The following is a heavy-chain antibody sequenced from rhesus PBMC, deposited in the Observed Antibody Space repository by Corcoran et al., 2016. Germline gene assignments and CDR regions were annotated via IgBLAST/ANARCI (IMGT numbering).Heavy chain of an antibody. CDR2: IYWDDDK. J-gene: IGHJ2*01. D-gene: IGHD3-16*01. CDR1: GFSLSTSGMG. V-gene: IGHV2S1*01. Sequence: QVTLKESGPALVKPTQTLTLTCIFSGFSLSTSGMGVGWIRQPPGKALEWLASIYWDDDKYYSTTLKSRLTSAKDTSKNQVVLTMTNMDPVDTATYYCARVLGGSYYFNYWYVDLWGPGTPITISS. CDR3: ARVLGGSYYFNYWYVDL.